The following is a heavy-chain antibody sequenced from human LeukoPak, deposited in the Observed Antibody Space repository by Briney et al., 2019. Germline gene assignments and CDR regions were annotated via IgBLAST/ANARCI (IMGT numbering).Heavy chain of an antibody. Sequence: SETLSLTCTVSGGSISSSSYYWGWIRQPPGKGLEWIGSIYYSGSTYYNPSLKSRVTISVDTSKNQFSPKLSSVTAADTAVYYCARFNSGSYQHYFDYWGQGTLVTVSS. CDR3: ARFNSGSYQHYFDY. J-gene: IGHJ4*02. CDR2: IYYSGST. D-gene: IGHD1-26*01. CDR1: GGSISSSSYY. V-gene: IGHV4-39*07.